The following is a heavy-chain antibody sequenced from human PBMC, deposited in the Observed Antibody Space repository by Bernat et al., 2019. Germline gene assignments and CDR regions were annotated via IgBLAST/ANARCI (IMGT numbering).Heavy chain of an antibody. CDR2: ISYDGNIK. CDR1: GFTFSSYA. J-gene: IGHJ3*02. D-gene: IGHD6-19*01. V-gene: IGHV3-30-3*01. CDR3: ARPRDRNGWYRAVDI. Sequence: QVQLVEFGGGVVQPGKSLKLSCTASGFTFSSYAMNWVRQAPGKGLEWVAVISYDGNIKYYADSVKGRFTVSRDNSKTTLYLQMTSLTTEDTAVYYCARPRDRNGWYRAVDIWGQGTMVTVSS.